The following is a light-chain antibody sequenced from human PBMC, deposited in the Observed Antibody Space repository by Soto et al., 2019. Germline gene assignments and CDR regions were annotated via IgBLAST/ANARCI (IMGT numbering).Light chain of an antibody. CDR3: SSYTSSSTLYVV. CDR1: SSDVGGYNY. CDR2: DVS. J-gene: IGLJ2*01. Sequence: QSVLTQPASVSGSPGQSITISCTGTSSDVGGYNYVSWYQQHPGKAPKLMIYDVSNRPSGVSNRFSGSKSGNTASLTISELQAEDEADYYCSSYTSSSTLYVVFGGGTQLTVL. V-gene: IGLV2-14*01.